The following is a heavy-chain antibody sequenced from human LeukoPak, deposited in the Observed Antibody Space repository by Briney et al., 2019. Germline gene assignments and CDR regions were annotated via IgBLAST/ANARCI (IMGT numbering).Heavy chain of an antibody. CDR2: TSYDGSNK. J-gene: IGHJ4*02. D-gene: IGHD3-16*01. Sequence: GGSLRLSCAASGFTFSSYGMHWVRQAPGKGLEWVAVTSYDGSNKYYADSVKGRFTISRDNSKNTLYLQMNSLRAEDTAVYYCAKDQNMITVGGVGNYWGQGTLVTVSS. CDR3: AKDQNMITVGGVGNY. V-gene: IGHV3-30*18. CDR1: GFTFSSYG.